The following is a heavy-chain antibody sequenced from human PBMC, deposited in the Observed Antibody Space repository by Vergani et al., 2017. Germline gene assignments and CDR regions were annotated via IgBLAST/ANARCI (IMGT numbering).Heavy chain of an antibody. CDR1: GFTFSNAW. J-gene: IGHJ6*02. D-gene: IGHD2-15*01. CDR2: IKSKTDGGTT. CDR3: TATLCSGGSCYSRYYYYYGMDV. V-gene: IGHV3-15*01. Sequence: EVKLVESGGGLVKPGGSLRLSCAASGFTFSNAWMSWVRQAPGKGLEWVGRIKSKTDGGTTDYAAPVKGRFTISRDDSKNTLYLQMNSLKTEDTAVYYCTATLCSGGSCYSRYYYYYGMDVWGQGTTVTVSS.